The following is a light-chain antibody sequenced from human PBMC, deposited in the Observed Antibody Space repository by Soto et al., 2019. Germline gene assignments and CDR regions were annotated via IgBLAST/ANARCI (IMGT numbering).Light chain of an antibody. V-gene: IGKV3-20*01. CDR3: QQYVSSPWT. J-gene: IGKJ1*01. CDR2: GAS. Sequence: EIVLTQSPGTLSLSPWERVTLSCRASQSVSSSYLAWYQQKPGQAPSLLIYGASSRATGIPDRFSGSGSGTDFTLTISRLEPEDFAVYYCQQYVSSPWTFGQGTKVEIK. CDR1: QSVSSSY.